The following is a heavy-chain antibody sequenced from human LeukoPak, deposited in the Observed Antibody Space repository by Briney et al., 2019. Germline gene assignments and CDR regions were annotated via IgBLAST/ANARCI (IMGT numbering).Heavy chain of an antibody. Sequence: GSLRLSCAASGFTFSSYAMQWVRQAPGKGLEWVAVISYDGSNKYYADSVKGRFTISRDNSKNTLYLQMNSLRAEDTAVYYCTTDSSLDTAMVSDYWGQGTLVTVSS. CDR3: TTDSSLDTAMVSDY. V-gene: IGHV3-30*04. CDR1: GFTFSSYA. J-gene: IGHJ4*02. CDR2: ISYDGSNK. D-gene: IGHD5-18*01.